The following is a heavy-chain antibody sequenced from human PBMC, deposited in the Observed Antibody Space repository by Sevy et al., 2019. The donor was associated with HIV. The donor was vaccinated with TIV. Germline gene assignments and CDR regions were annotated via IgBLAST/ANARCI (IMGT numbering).Heavy chain of an antibody. CDR2: IWLGGTT. D-gene: IGHD3-3*01. J-gene: IGHJ4*02. CDR1: GFTFSSNF. CDR3: ARGKHVSDYYGSFDY. V-gene: IGHV3-53*01. Sequence: GGSLRLSCAVSGFTFSSNFMSWVRQAPGKGLEWVSVIWLGGTTYYADSVKGRFTISRDISKNTVYLHMNSLRAEDTAVYYCARGKHVSDYYGSFDYWGQGTLVTVSS.